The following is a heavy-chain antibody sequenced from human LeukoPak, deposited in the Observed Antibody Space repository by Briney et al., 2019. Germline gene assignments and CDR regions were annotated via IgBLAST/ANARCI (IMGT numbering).Heavy chain of an antibody. J-gene: IGHJ6*02. CDR1: GGTFSIYA. CDR3: ARGPLIAAAGAYYYYYGMDV. D-gene: IGHD6-13*01. Sequence: SVKVSCKASGGTFSIYAISWVRQAPGQGLEWMGRIIPILGIENYAQKFQGRVTITADKSTSTAYMELSSLRSEDTAVYCCARGPLIAAAGAYYYYYGMDVWGQGTTVTVYS. V-gene: IGHV1-69*10. CDR2: IIPILGIE.